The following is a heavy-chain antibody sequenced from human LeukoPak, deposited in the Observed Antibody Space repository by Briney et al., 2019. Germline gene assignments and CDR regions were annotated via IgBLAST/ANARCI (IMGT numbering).Heavy chain of an antibody. CDR1: GGSFSGYF. Sequence: SETLSLTCAVYGGSFSGYFWNWLRQPPGKGLEWLGEIDHSGNTNYNPSLKSRVTISVDTSKNQFSLKVTSVTAADTAVYYCARGRKGITMIRGVMKYNYYGMDVWGQGTTVTVSS. V-gene: IGHV4-34*01. D-gene: IGHD3-10*01. CDR3: ARGRKGITMIRGVMKYNYYGMDV. CDR2: IDHSGNT. J-gene: IGHJ6*02.